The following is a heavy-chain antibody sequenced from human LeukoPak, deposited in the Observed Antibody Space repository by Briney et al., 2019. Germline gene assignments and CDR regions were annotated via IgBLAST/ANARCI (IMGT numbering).Heavy chain of an antibody. V-gene: IGHV1-46*01. Sequence: RASVKVSCKASGYTFTTYKMHWVRQAPGQGLEWMGILNPSGSGTRNAQKFQGRVTMTRDTSTSTVYMELSSLRSEDTAVYYCAKDGGTYSADYWGQGTLVTVSS. D-gene: IGHD1-26*01. CDR2: LNPSGSGT. J-gene: IGHJ4*02. CDR3: AKDGGTYSADY. CDR1: GYTFTTYK.